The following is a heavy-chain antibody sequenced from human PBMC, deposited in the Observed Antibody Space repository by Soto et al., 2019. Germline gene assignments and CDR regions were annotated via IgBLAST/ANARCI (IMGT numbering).Heavy chain of an antibody. V-gene: IGHV6-1*01. CDR2: TYYRSKWYN. CDR1: GDSVSSNSAA. J-gene: IGHJ4*02. CDR3: AKDRGYCTGGTCALFDY. Sequence: PSEALSLTCAISGDSVSSNSAAWNWIRQPPSRGLEWLGRTYYRSKWYNDYAVSVKSRITINPDTSKNQFSLQLNSVTPEDTAVYYCAKDRGYCTGGTCALFDYWGQGTLVTVSS. D-gene: IGHD2-15*01.